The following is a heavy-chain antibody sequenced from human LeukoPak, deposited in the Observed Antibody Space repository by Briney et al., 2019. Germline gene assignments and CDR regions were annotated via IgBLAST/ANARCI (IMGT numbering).Heavy chain of an antibody. CDR3: AKRSGAPGNFDY. Sequence: GGSLRLSCAASGFTFDGHTMNWVRQVPGKGLEWVSLISADGGSTHYADSVKGRFTISRDNSRNSLYLQMTSLRTDDTAFYYCAKRSGAPGNFDYWGHGTLVTVTS. CDR2: ISADGGST. V-gene: IGHV3-43*01. CDR1: GFTFDGHT. D-gene: IGHD1-1*01. J-gene: IGHJ4*01.